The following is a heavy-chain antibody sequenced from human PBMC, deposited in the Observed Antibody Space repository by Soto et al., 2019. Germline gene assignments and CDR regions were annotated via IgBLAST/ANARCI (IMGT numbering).Heavy chain of an antibody. V-gene: IGHV3-23*01. Sequence: EVQLLESGGGLVQPGGSLRLSCAASGFTFSSYAMTWVRQAPGKGLEWVALILGGSGKTYYADSVKGRFTISRDNSKNTLYLPMNSLRAEDSALYYCVKGGPIGVSGDAYWGQGTLVTVSS. CDR2: ILGGSGKT. CDR3: VKGGPIGVSGDAY. CDR1: GFTFSSYA. D-gene: IGHD6-19*01. J-gene: IGHJ4*02.